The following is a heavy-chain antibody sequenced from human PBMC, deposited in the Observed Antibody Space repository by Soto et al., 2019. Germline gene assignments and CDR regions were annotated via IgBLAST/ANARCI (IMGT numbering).Heavy chain of an antibody. CDR3: ARDASYPWVAFDI. V-gene: IGHV4-59*01. CDR2: IYYSGST. D-gene: IGHD2-2*01. Sequence: QVQLQESGPGLVKPSETLSLTCTVSGGSISSYYWSWIRQPPGKGLEWIGYIYYSGSTNYNPSLKSRVTLSVDTSKNQFSLRLSSVTAADTAVYYCARDASYPWVAFDIWGQGTMVTVSS. CDR1: GGSISSYY. J-gene: IGHJ3*02.